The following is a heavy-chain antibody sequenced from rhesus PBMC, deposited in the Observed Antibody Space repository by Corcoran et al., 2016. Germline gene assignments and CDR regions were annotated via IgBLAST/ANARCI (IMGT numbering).Heavy chain of an antibody. J-gene: IGHJ4*01. CDR1: GYSISSGYG. Sequence: QLQLQESGPGLVKPSETLSLTCAVSGYSISSGYGWSWIRQPPGKGLEWIGYISYSGSTSSNPSLKSRVTISRDPSKNQFSLKLSSVTAADTAVYYCARRGYYSGSYRREFDYWGQGVLVTVSS. D-gene: IGHD3-16*01. V-gene: IGHV4-122*02. CDR3: ARRGYYSGSYRREFDY. CDR2: ISYSGST.